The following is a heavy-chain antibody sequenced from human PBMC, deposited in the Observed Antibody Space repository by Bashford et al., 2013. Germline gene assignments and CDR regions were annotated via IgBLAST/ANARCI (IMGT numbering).Heavy chain of an antibody. CDR3: ARVDMIVATSDPKNAFDI. D-gene: IGHD5-12*01. CDR1: GYTFSHSG. CDR2: ISDYNGNT. J-gene: IGHJ3*02. V-gene: IGHV1-18*01. Sequence: ASVKVSCKTSGYTFSHSGISWVRQAPGQGLEWMGWISDYNGNTNFAQKFQGRVSMTTDSSASTAYMELRGLRSDDTAVYYCARVDMIVATSDPKNAFDIWGQGTMVTVSS.